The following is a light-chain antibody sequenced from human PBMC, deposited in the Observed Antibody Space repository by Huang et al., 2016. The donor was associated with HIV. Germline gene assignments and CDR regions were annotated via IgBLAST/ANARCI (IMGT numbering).Light chain of an antibody. Sequence: PGERATLSCRASQSVASYLAWYQQKPGQAPRLLIYDASNMATGIPARFSASGSGTDFSLTISSLEPEDFAVYYCQQRSNWITFGQGTRLEIK. CDR2: DAS. V-gene: IGKV3-11*01. CDR1: QSVASY. J-gene: IGKJ5*01. CDR3: QQRSNWIT.